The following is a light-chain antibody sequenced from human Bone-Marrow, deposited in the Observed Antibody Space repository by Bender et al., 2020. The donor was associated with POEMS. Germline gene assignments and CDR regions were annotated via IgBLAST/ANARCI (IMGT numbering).Light chain of an antibody. V-gene: IGLV1-40*01. J-gene: IGLJ3*02. CDR3: QSYDNSLGGWV. CDR2: KDK. Sequence: QSVLTQPPSVSGAPGQRVTISCTGSSSNTGSGYDINWYQHLPGTAPKLLISKDKQRPSGVPDRFSGSKSGTSASLAITGLQAEDEGDYYCQSYDNSLGGWVFGGGTKLTVL. CDR1: SSNTGSGYD.